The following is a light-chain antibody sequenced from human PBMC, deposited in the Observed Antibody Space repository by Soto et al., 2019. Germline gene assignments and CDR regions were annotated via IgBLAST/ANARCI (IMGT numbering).Light chain of an antibody. CDR2: EGT. CDR3: CSYAGSATYV. V-gene: IGLV2-23*01. CDR1: TSDVGAYNL. Sequence: QSVLTQPASVSGSPGQSLTISCTGTTSDVGAYNLVSWYQHHPGKAPKLIIYEGTKRPSGVSYRFSGSKSGASASLTISGLQAEDEADYFCCSYAGSATYVFGTGTKVTVL. J-gene: IGLJ1*01.